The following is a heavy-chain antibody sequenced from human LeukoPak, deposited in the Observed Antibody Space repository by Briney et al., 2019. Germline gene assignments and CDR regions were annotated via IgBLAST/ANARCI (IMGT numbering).Heavy chain of an antibody. Sequence: ASVKVSCKASGYTFTTYHIHWVRPAPGRGLEWMGMINPSDGTRNYAQRFQGRVTMTRDTSISTAYMELSRLRSDDTAVYYCARAHIVVVIATDAFDIWGQGTMVTVSS. V-gene: IGHV1-2*02. CDR3: ARAHIVVVIATDAFDI. CDR1: GYTFTTYH. D-gene: IGHD2-21*01. J-gene: IGHJ3*02. CDR2: INPSDGTR.